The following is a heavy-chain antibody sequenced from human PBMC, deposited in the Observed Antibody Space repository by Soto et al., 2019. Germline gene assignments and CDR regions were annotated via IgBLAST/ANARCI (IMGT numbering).Heavy chain of an antibody. Sequence: GSLRLSCAASGFTFSSYSMNWVRQAPGKGLEWVSSISSSSSYIYYADSVKGRFTISRDNAKNSLYLQMNSLRAEDTAVYYCARGKKGYCSSTSCPPGYWGQGTLVTVSS. CDR3: ARGKKGYCSSTSCPPGY. D-gene: IGHD2-2*01. V-gene: IGHV3-21*01. CDR2: ISSSSSYI. CDR1: GFTFSSYS. J-gene: IGHJ4*02.